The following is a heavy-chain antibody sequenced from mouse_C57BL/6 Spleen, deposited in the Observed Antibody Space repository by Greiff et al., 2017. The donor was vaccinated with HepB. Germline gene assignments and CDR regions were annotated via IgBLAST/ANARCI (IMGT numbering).Heavy chain of an antibody. V-gene: IGHV2-6*01. CDR2: IWGVGST. D-gene: IGHD1-1*01. CDR1: GFSLTSYG. Sequence: QVQLKESGPGLVAPSQSLSITCTVSGFSLTSYGVDWVRQSPGKGLEWLGVIWGVGSTNYNSALKSRLSIRKDNSKSQVFLKMNSLQTDDTAMYYCASSRRNGAMDYWGQGTSVTVSS. J-gene: IGHJ4*01. CDR3: ASSRRNGAMDY.